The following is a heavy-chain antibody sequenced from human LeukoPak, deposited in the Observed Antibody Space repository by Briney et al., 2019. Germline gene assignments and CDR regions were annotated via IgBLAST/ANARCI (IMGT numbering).Heavy chain of an antibody. V-gene: IGHV4-38-2*02. J-gene: IGHJ6*03. D-gene: IGHD5-18*01. CDR1: GYSISSGYY. Sequence: SETLSLTCTVSGYSISSGYYWGWIRQPPGKGLEWIGSIYHSGSTNYNPSLKSRVTISVDKSKNQFSLKLSSVTAADTAVYYCARTLDTATPYMDVWGKGTTVTVSS. CDR2: IYHSGST. CDR3: ARTLDTATPYMDV.